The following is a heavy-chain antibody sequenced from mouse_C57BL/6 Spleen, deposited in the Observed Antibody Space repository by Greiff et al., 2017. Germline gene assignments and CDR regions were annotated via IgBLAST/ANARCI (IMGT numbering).Heavy chain of an antibody. CDR1: GYTFTSYD. Sequence: LVESGPELVKPGASVKLSCKASGYTFTSYDINWVKPRPGQGLEWIGWLYPRDGSTKYNEKFKGKATLTVDTSSSTAYLELHSLTSEDSAVYFCARPHYYGSSYADFDYWGQGTTLTVSS. CDR2: LYPRDGST. D-gene: IGHD1-1*01. J-gene: IGHJ2*01. V-gene: IGHV1-85*01. CDR3: ARPHYYGSSYADFDY.